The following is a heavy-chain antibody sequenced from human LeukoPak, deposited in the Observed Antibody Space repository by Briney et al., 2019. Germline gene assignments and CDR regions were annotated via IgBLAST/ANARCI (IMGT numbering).Heavy chain of an antibody. CDR2: IYSSGST. V-gene: IGHV4-59*01. Sequence: PSETLSLTCTVSGGSISSYYWSWIRQPPGKGLEWIGYIYSSGSTNYNPSLKSRVTISVDTSKNQFSLKLSSVTAADTAVYYCARDLSGAFDYWSQGTLITVSS. CDR1: GGSISSYY. J-gene: IGHJ4*02. CDR3: ARDLSGAFDY. D-gene: IGHD1-26*01.